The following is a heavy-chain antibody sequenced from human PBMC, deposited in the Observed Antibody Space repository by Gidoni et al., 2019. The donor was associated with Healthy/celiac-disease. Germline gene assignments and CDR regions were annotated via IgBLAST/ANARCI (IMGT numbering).Heavy chain of an antibody. Sequence: EVQLVESGGGLVKPGGSLRLSCAASGFTFSSYSMNWVRQAPGKGLEWVSSISSSSSYIYYADSVKGRFTISRDNAKNSLYLQMNSLRAEDTAVYYCAREVYEDYGDREVSYYFDYWGQGTLVTVSS. V-gene: IGHV3-21*01. CDR2: ISSSSSYI. CDR3: AREVYEDYGDREVSYYFDY. J-gene: IGHJ4*02. D-gene: IGHD4-17*01. CDR1: GFTFSSYS.